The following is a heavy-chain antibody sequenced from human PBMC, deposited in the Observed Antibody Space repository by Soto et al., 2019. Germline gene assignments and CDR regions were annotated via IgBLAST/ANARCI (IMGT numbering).Heavy chain of an antibody. CDR2: INPSGGST. CDR3: ARDLGLTYYDFWSGYYGLAY. J-gene: IGHJ4*02. V-gene: IGHV1-46*01. D-gene: IGHD3-3*01. Sequence: ASVKVSCKASGYTFTSYYMHWVRQAPGQGLEWMGIINPSGGSTSYAQKFQGRVTMTRDTPTSTVYMELSSLRSEDTAVYYCARDLGLTYYDFWSGYYGLAYWGQGTLVTVSS. CDR1: GYTFTSYY.